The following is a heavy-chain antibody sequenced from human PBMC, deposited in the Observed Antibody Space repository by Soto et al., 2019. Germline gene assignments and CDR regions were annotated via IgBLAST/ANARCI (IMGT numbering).Heavy chain of an antibody. CDR1: GGSISSSNW. D-gene: IGHD6-6*01. J-gene: IGHJ6*02. V-gene: IGHV4-4*02. Sequence: SETLSLTCAVSGGSISSSNWWSWVRQPPGKGLEWIGEIYHSGSTNYNPSLKSRVTISVDKSKNQFSLKLSSVTAADTAAYYCARDRGGSSAYGMDVWGQGTTVTVSS. CDR2: IYHSGST. CDR3: ARDRGGSSAYGMDV.